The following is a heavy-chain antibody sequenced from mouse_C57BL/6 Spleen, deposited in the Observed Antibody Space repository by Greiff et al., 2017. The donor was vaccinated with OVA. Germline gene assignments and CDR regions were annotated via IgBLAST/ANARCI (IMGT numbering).Heavy chain of an antibody. CDR3: ARDNYGSSYYYAMDY. CDR2: ISDGGSYT. D-gene: IGHD1-1*01. CDR1: GFTFSSYA. V-gene: IGHV5-4*01. Sequence: DVMLVESGGGLVKPGGSLKLSCAASGFTFSSYAMSWVRQTPEKRLEWVATISDGGSYTYYPDNVKGRFTISRDNAKNNLYLQMSHLKSEDTAMYYCARDNYGSSYYYAMDYWGQGTSVTVSS. J-gene: IGHJ4*01.